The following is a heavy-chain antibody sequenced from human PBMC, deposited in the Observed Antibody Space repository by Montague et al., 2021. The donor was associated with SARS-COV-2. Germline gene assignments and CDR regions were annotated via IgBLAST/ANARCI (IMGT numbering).Heavy chain of an antibody. J-gene: IGHJ4*02. D-gene: IGHD6-19*01. V-gene: IGHV4-34*01. Sequence: SETLSLTCTVSGGSFSGYYWSWIRQPPGKGLEWIGEINHSGSTNYNPSLKSRVTISVDTSKNQLSLKLSSVTAADTAVYYCARGSRQWLVRPPHYYYFDYWGQGTLVTVSS. CDR2: INHSGST. CDR3: ARGSRQWLVRPPHYYYFDY. CDR1: GGSFSGYY.